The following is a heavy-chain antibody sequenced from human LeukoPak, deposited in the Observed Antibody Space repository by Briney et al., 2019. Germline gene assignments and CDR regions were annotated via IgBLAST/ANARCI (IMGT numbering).Heavy chain of an antibody. CDR3: ARRHYYGSGSYPSWFDP. CDR1: GYTFTNYG. D-gene: IGHD3-10*01. Sequence: GASVKVSCKASGYTFTNYGISWVRQAPGQGLEWMGWMNPNSGNTGYAQKFQGRVTMTRNTSISTAYMELSSLRSEDTAVYYCARRHYYGSGSYPSWFDPWGQGTLVTVSS. CDR2: MNPNSGNT. V-gene: IGHV1-8*01. J-gene: IGHJ5*02.